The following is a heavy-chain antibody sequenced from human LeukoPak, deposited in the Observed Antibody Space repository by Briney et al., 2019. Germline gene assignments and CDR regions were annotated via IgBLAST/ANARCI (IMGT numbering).Heavy chain of an antibody. CDR3: AKDLTVHYYGSGSYFEGFDP. Sequence: GGSLRLSCAASGFTLSSYAMSWVRQAPGKGLEWVSAISDSGNTYHADSVKGRFTISRDNSKNTLYLQMNSLRAEDTAVYYCAKDLTVHYYGSGSYFEGFDPWGQGTLVTVSS. CDR2: ISDSGNT. D-gene: IGHD3-10*01. CDR1: GFTLSSYA. J-gene: IGHJ5*02. V-gene: IGHV3-23*01.